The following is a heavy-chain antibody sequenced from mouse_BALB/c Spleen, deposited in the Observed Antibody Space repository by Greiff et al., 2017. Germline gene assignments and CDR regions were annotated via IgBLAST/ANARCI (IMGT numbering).Heavy chain of an antibody. CDR1: GFTFSSYA. CDR3: ARALYYGSGFDY. V-gene: IGHV5-6-5*01. D-gene: IGHD1-1*01. J-gene: IGHJ2*01. CDR2: ISSGGST. Sequence: EVQLVESGGGLVKPGGSLKLSCAASGFTFSSYAMSWVRQTPEKRLEWVASISSGGSTYYPDSVKGRFTISRDNARNILYLQMSSLRSEDTAMYYCARALYYGSGFDYWGQGTTLTVSS.